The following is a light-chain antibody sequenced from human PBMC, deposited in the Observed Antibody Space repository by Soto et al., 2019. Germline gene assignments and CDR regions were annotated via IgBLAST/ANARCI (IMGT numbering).Light chain of an antibody. V-gene: IGKV3-11*01. Sequence: EIVLTQSPATLSLSPGERATLSCRASQSVSSYLAWYQQKPGQAPRLLIYDASNRATGIPARFSGSGSGTDFTLTISSLEPEDFGVYYCQQRYNWPVTFGAGTKVEI. CDR2: DAS. CDR3: QQRYNWPVT. CDR1: QSVSSY. J-gene: IGKJ4*01.